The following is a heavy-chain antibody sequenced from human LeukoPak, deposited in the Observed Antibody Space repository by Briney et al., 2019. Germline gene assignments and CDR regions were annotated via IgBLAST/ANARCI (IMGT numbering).Heavy chain of an antibody. V-gene: IGHV3-11*04. CDR1: GFTFSDYY. Sequence: GGSLRLSCAASGFTFSDYYMSWIRQAPGKGLEWVSYISSSGSTIYYADSVKGRFTISRDNSKNTLYLQMNSLRAEDTPVYYCSRAAYDTYPSFDYWGQGTLVTVSS. J-gene: IGHJ4*02. CDR3: SRAAYDTYPSFDY. CDR2: ISSSGSTI. D-gene: IGHD3-22*01.